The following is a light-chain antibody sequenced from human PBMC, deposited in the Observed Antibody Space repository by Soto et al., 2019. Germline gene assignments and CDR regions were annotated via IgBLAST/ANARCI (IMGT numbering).Light chain of an antibody. Sequence: IVLTQSPGTLSLSPGERATLSCSASQSVSSSYLAWYQQKPGQAPRLLIYDASNRATGIPARFSGSGSGTDFTLTISSLEPEDFAVYFCQHRAGWPPALTFGGGTKVDIK. V-gene: IGKV3-11*01. CDR3: QHRAGWPPALT. CDR2: DAS. CDR1: QSVSSSY. J-gene: IGKJ4*01.